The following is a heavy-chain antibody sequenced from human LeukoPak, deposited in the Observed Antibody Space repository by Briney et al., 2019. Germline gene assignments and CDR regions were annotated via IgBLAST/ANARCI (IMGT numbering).Heavy chain of an antibody. V-gene: IGHV4-30-2*01. Sequence: SETLSLTCAVSGGSISSGGYSWSWIRQPPGKGLEWIGYIYHSGSTYYNPSLKSRVTISVDRSKNQFSLKLSSVTAADTAVYYCARAGYDFWSGYSHDAFDIWGQGTMVPVSS. CDR2: IYHSGST. J-gene: IGHJ3*02. CDR1: GGSISSGGYS. CDR3: ARAGYDFWSGYSHDAFDI. D-gene: IGHD3-3*01.